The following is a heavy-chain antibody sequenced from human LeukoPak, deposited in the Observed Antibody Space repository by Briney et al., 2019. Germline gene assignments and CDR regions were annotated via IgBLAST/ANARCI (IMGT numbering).Heavy chain of an antibody. J-gene: IGHJ6*03. D-gene: IGHD3-3*01. CDR3: ARDVFLEWFEDYMDV. CDR1: GGTFSSYA. CDR2: IIPIFGTA. Sequence: SVKVSCKASGGTFSSYAISWVRQAPGQGLEWMGRIIPIFGTANYAQKFQGRVTMTTDTSTSTAYMELRSLRSDDTAVYYCARDVFLEWFEDYMDVWGKGTTVTVSS. V-gene: IGHV1-69*05.